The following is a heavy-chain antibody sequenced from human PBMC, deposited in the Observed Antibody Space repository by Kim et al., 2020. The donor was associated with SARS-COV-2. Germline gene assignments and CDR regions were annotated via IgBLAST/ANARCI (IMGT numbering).Heavy chain of an antibody. V-gene: IGHV4-59*09. CDR3: ARGFGGMGQNAFDI. J-gene: IGHJ3*02. D-gene: IGHD3-16*01. Sequence: SPSLKRRVTISVDTSKNQFSLQLSSVTAADTAVYYCARGFGGMGQNAFDIWGQGTMVTVSS.